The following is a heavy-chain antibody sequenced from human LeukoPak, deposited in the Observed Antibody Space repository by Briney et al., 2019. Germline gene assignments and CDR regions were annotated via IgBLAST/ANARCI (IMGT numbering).Heavy chain of an antibody. J-gene: IGHJ3*02. D-gene: IGHD6-13*01. CDR1: GFTFRSYS. Sequence: PGRSLRLSCAASGFTFRSYSMHWVRQAPGKGLQWVSTITGTTHYADSVRGRFTVSRDNSKNILYLQMNSLSTEDTAIYYCAKAFREYGSSTYSSFDIWGQGTMVTVSS. CDR2: ITGTT. V-gene: IGHV3-23*01. CDR3: AKAFREYGSSTYSSFDI.